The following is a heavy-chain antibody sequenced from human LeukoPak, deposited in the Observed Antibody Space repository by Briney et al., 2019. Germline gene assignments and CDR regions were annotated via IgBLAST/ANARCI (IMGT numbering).Heavy chain of an antibody. J-gene: IGHJ5*02. D-gene: IGHD3-10*01. V-gene: IGHV1-2*02. CDR3: ARVSGYYGSGNWFDP. CDR1: GYTFTGYY. Sequence: ASVKVSCKASGYTFTGYYMHWVRQAPGQGLEWMGWIDPNSGGTNYAQKFQGRVTMTRDTSISTAYMELSRLRSDDTAVYYCARVSGYYGSGNWFDPWGQGTLVTVSS. CDR2: IDPNSGGT.